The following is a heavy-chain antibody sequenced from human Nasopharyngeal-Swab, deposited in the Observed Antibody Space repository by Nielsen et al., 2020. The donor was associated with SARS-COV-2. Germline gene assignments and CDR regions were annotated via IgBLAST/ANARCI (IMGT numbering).Heavy chain of an antibody. CDR2: INAGNGNT. V-gene: IGHV1-3*01. D-gene: IGHD4-11*01. Sequence: ASVKVSCKASGYTFTSYAMHWVRQAPGQSLEWMGCINAGNGNTIYSQNLQDRVTITRDTSASTAYMDLSSLRSEDTAVYYCARDRPSPYYSIGFDPWGQGTLVTVSS. CDR3: ARDRPSPYYSIGFDP. J-gene: IGHJ5*02. CDR1: GYTFTSYA.